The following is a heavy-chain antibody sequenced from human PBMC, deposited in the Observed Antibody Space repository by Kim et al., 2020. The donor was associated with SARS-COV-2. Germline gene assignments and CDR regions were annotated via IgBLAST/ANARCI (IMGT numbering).Heavy chain of an antibody. V-gene: IGHV5-51*01. Sequence: TRYSPSLPGQVAISADKSSSTAYLQWSSLKASDTAMYYCARHVGELPFDYWGQGTLVTVSS. CDR2: T. D-gene: IGHD3-10*01. CDR3: ARHVGELPFDY. J-gene: IGHJ4*02.